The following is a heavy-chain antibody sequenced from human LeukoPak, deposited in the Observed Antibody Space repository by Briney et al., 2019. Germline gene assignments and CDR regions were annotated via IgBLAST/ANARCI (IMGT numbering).Heavy chain of an antibody. J-gene: IGHJ6*03. CDR3: ARGRGSSCSSTSCYMGYYMDV. CDR2: IYYSGST. Sequence: SETLSLTCTVSGGSISSYYWSWIRQPPGKGLEWIGYIYYSGSTNYNPSLKSRVTISVDTSKNQFSLKLSSVTAADTAVYYCARGRGSSCSSTSCYMGYYMDVWGKGTTVTVSS. D-gene: IGHD2-2*02. V-gene: IGHV4-59*12. CDR1: GGSISSYY.